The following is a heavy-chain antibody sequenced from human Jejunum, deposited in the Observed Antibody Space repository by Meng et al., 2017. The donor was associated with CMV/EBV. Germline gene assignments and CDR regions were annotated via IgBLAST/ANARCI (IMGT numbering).Heavy chain of an antibody. Sequence: SGYTFTNYANHCVRQAPGQRFEWMGWINPDNGHTYYSQKFEGRLTIARDTSASTAYMDLSTLRSEDTAIYYCARHWNGQGETVYFDYWGQGTLVTVSS. V-gene: IGHV1-3*01. D-gene: IGHD1-1*01. J-gene: IGHJ4*02. CDR1: GYTFTNYA. CDR3: ARHWNGQGETVYFDY. CDR2: INPDNGHT.